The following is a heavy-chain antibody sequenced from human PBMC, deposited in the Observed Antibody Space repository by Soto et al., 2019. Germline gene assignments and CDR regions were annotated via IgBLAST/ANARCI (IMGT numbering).Heavy chain of an antibody. CDR3: AREHDGSGYPDY. D-gene: IGHD3-22*01. Sequence: QVQLVESGGGLVKPGGSLRLSCAASGFTFSDDYMSWIREAPGKGLEWVSYISSTGGTIYYADSVKGRFTISRDNAKNSLYLQMNSLRAEDTAVYFCAREHDGSGYPDYWGQGTLVTVSS. V-gene: IGHV3-11*01. CDR2: ISSTGGTI. CDR1: GFTFSDDY. J-gene: IGHJ4*02.